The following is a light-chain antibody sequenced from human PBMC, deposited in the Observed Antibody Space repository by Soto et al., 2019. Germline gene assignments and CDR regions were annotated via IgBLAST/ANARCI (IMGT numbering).Light chain of an antibody. J-gene: IGKJ4*02. V-gene: IGKV3-11*01. Sequence: EIVLTQSPATLSLSPGERATLSCRASQSVSSYLAWSQQKPGQAPRLLLYDASNRATGIPARFSGSGSGTDFTLTISRLEPEDFAVYYCQQRSNWPGFGGGTKVEIK. CDR1: QSVSSY. CDR2: DAS. CDR3: QQRSNWPG.